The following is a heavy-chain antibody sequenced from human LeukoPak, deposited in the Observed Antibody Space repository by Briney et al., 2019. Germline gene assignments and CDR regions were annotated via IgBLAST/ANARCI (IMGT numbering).Heavy chain of an antibody. Sequence: PSETLSLTCTVSGGSISSGSYYWSWIRQPAGKGLEYIGRIYTSGSTSYNPSLKSRVTISVDTSKNQFSLKLNSVTAADTAVYYCATTPREFSSSWSYFDYWGQGTLVTVSS. CDR1: GGSISSGSYY. V-gene: IGHV4-61*02. J-gene: IGHJ4*02. CDR3: ATTPREFSSSWSYFDY. CDR2: IYTSGST. D-gene: IGHD6-13*01.